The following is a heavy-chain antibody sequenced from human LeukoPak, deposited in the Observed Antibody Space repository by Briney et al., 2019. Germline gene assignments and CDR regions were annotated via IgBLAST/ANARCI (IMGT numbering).Heavy chain of an antibody. CDR1: GFTFSSYA. J-gene: IGHJ6*02. CDR2: ISGSGDST. V-gene: IGHV3-23*01. Sequence: GGSLRLSCAASGFTFSSYAMSWVRQAPGKGLEWVSAISGSGDSTYYADSVKGRFTISRDNSKNTLYLQMNSLRAEYTAVYYCAKNWAAGAFYYYGMDVWGQGTTVTVSS. CDR3: AKNWAAGAFYYYGMDV. D-gene: IGHD6-13*01.